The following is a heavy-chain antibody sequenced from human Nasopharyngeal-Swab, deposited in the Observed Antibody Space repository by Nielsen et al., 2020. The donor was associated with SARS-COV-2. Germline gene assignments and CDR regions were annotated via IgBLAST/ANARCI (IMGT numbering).Heavy chain of an antibody. CDR2: INAGDGDT. D-gene: IGHD3-10*01. Sequence: WVRQAPGQRLEWMGWINAGDGDTKYSQMFQGRVTITRDTSASTAYMELSSLRSEDTAVYYYGRGFGLDGCEIWGQGTMVTVS. CDR3: GRGFGLDGCEI. V-gene: IGHV1-3*01. J-gene: IGHJ3*02.